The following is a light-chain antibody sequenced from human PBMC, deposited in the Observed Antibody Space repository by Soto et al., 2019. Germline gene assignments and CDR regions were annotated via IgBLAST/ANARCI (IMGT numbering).Light chain of an antibody. CDR2: KAS. J-gene: IGKJ1*01. Sequence: DIQMTQSPSTLSASVGDRVTITCRASQSISSWLAWYQQKPGKAPKLLIYKASSLESGVPSRFSGSGSGTEFTLTISSLQPDDFATYYCQQYNSYPSGGTFGQGTKVEIK. CDR1: QSISSW. CDR3: QQYNSYPSGGT. V-gene: IGKV1-5*03.